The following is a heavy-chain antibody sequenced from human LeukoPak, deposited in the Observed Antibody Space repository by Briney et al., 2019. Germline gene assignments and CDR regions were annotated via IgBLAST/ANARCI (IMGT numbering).Heavy chain of an antibody. J-gene: IGHJ5*02. CDR1: GYTFTGYY. D-gene: IGHD6-19*01. CDR3: AREASGIAVAGTGYNWFDP. V-gene: IGHV1-2*02. Sequence: ASVKVSCKASGYTFTGYYMHWVRQAPGQGLEWMGWINPNSGGTNYAQKFQGRVTMTRDTSISTAYMELSRLRSDDTAVYYCAREASGIAVAGTGYNWFDPWGQGTLVTVSS. CDR2: INPNSGGT.